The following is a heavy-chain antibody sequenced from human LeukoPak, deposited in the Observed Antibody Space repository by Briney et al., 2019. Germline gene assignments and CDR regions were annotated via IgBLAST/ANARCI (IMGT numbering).Heavy chain of an antibody. Sequence: GGSLRLSCVASGFTFSSYWMSWVRQAPGKGLEWVSVLYNAGSTYYADSVKGRFTISRDNSKNTLYLQMNSLRAEDTAVYYCARDHRGVRDYFDYWGQGTLVTVSS. D-gene: IGHD3-10*01. CDR1: GFTFSSYW. CDR2: LYNAGST. J-gene: IGHJ4*02. CDR3: ARDHRGVRDYFDY. V-gene: IGHV3-66*02.